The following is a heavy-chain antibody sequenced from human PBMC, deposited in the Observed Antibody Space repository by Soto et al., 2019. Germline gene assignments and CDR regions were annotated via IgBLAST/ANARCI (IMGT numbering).Heavy chain of an antibody. CDR2: ISSSSSVI. J-gene: IGHJ6*03. V-gene: IGHV3-48*01. CDR3: ARDLSWGSNWYYYMDV. Sequence: EVQLVESGEGLLKPGGSLRLSCATSGFILSDCAMNWVRQAPGKGLAWVSYISSSSSVIDYADSVKGRFTVSRDNARNSLYLQMNSLRAEDTALYYCARDLSWGSNWYYYMDVWGKGTTVTVSS. CDR1: GFILSDCA. D-gene: IGHD7-27*01.